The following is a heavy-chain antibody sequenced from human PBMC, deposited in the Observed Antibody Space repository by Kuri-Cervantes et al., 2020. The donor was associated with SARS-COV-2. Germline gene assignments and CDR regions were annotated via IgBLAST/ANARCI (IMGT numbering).Heavy chain of an antibody. J-gene: IGHJ6*03. CDR3: ARQFGIAAAYYYYYYYMDV. CDR2: IYYSGST. D-gene: IGHD6-13*01. V-gene: IGHV4-39*01. Sequence: ESLKISCAASGFTFSSYSMNWVRQPPGKGLEWIGSIYYSGSTYYNPSLKSRVTISVDTSKNQFSLKLSAVTAADTAVYYCARQFGIAAAYYYYYYYMDVWGKGTTVTVSS. CDR1: GFTFSSYSMN.